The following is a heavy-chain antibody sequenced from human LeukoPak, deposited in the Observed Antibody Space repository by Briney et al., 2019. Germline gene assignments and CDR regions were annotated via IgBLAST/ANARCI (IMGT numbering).Heavy chain of an antibody. J-gene: IGHJ6*02. CDR1: GFTFSSYW. CDR3: AKASVYVYYGMDV. Sequence: AGGSLRLSCAASGFTFSSYWMHWVRQAPGKGLVWVSRINSDGSSTSYADSVKGRFAISRDNAKNTLYLQMNSLRAEDMAVYYCAKASVYVYYGMDVWGQGTTVTVSS. D-gene: IGHD3-16*02. V-gene: IGHV3-74*01. CDR2: INSDGSST.